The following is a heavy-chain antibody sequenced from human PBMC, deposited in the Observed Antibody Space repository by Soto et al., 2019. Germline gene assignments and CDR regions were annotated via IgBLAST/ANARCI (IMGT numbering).Heavy chain of an antibody. CDR2: INPNSGGT. D-gene: IGHD6-13*01. V-gene: IGHV1-2*02. Sequence: VASVKVSCKASGYSLSGYYLHWVRQAPGQGPEWMGWINPNSGGTKYVQKFQGRVTMTRDTSISTVYLELSRLRSDDTAVYYCARGWGIAAPGPNWFDPWGQGTLVTVS. CDR1: GYSLSGYY. CDR3: ARGWGIAAPGPNWFDP. J-gene: IGHJ5*02.